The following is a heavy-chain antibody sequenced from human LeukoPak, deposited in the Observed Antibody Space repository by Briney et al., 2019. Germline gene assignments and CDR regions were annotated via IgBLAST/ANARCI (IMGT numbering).Heavy chain of an antibody. CDR3: ARHKRSSGWKRYYYYMDV. V-gene: IGHV4-30-4*07. D-gene: IGHD6-19*01. CDR1: GGSISSGGYS. Sequence: KPSETLSLTCAVSGGSISSGGYSWSWIRQPPGKGLEWIGYIYYSGSTYYNPSLKSRVTISVDTSKNQFSLKLSSVTAADTAVYYCARHKRSSGWKRYYYYMDVWGKGTTVTVSS. J-gene: IGHJ6*03. CDR2: IYYSGST.